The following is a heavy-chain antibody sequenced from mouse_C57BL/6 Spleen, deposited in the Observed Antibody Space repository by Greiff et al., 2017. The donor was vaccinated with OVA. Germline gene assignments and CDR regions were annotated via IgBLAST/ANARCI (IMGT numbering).Heavy chain of an antibody. V-gene: IGHV1-69*01. Sequence: QVQLQQPGAELVMPGASVKLSCKASGYTFTSYWMHWVKQRPGQGLEWIGEIDPSDSYTNYNQKFKGKSTLTVDKSSSTAYMQLSSLTSEDSAVYYCARCPDYDEEGYFDYWGQGTTLTVSS. CDR3: ARCPDYDEEGYFDY. J-gene: IGHJ2*01. CDR1: GYTFTSYW. CDR2: IDPSDSYT. D-gene: IGHD2-4*01.